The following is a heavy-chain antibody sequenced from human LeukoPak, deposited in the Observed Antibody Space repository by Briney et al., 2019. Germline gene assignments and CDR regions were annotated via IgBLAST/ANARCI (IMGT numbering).Heavy chain of an antibody. CDR3: ARELHILTGYCFDY. D-gene: IGHD3-9*01. Sequence: GGSLRLSCAASGFTFSSYSMNWVRQAPGKGLEWVSYISSSSSTIYYADSVKGRFTISRDNAKNSLYLQMNSLRAEDTAVYYCARELHILTGYCFDYWGQGTLVTVSS. CDR2: ISSSSSTI. CDR1: GFTFSSYS. V-gene: IGHV3-48*01. J-gene: IGHJ4*02.